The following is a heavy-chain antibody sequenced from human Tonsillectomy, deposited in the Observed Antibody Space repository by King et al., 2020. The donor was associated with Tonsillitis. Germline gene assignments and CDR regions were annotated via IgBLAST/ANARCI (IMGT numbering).Heavy chain of an antibody. CDR3: ARDPLYCGGDCYSGYYYGMDV. J-gene: IGHJ6*02. Sequence: QLVQSGGGLVKPGGSLRLSCAASGFTFSSYSMNWVRQAPGKGLEWVSSISSSSSYIYYADSVKGRFTISRDNAKNSLYLQMNSLRAEDTAVYYCARDPLYCGGDCYSGYYYGMDVWGQGTTVTVSS. CDR2: ISSSSSYI. V-gene: IGHV3-21*01. CDR1: GFTFSSYS. D-gene: IGHD2-21*02.